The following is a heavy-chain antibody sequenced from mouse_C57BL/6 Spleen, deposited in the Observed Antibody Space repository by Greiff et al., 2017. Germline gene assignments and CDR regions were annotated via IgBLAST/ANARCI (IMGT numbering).Heavy chain of an antibody. CDR2: INPSSGYT. D-gene: IGHD1-1*01. Sequence: VQLQQSGAELAKPGASVKLSCKASGYTFTSYWMHWVKQRPGQGLEWIGYINPSSGYTKYNQKFKDKATLTADKSSSKAYMQLSSLTYEDSAVYYCARSITTVVATDYAMDYWGQGTSVTVSS. V-gene: IGHV1-7*01. J-gene: IGHJ4*01. CDR1: GYTFTSYW. CDR3: ARSITTVVATDYAMDY.